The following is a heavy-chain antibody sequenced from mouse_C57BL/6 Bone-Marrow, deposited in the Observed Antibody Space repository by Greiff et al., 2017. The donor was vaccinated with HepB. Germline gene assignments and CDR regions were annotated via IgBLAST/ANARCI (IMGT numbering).Heavy chain of an antibody. J-gene: IGHJ3*01. D-gene: IGHD2-3*01. CDR1: GFNIKDDY. CDR3: TSIYDGYCYFAY. V-gene: IGHV14-4*01. Sequence: VKLKESGAELVRPGASVKLSCTASGFNIKDDYMHWVKQRPEQGLEWIGWIDPENGDTEYASKFQGKATITADTSSNTAYLQLSSLTSEDTAVYYCTSIYDGYCYFAYWGQGTLVTVSA. CDR2: IDPENGDT.